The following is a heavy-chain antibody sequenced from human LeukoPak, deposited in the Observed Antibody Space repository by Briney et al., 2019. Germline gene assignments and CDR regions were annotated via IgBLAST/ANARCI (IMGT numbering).Heavy chain of an antibody. V-gene: IGHV4-4*02. CDR2: IYHSGST. J-gene: IGHJ4*02. Sequence: PSGTLSLTCAVSGDSISRSNWWSWVRPPPGKGLEWSGEIYHSGSTNYNPSLKSRVTISVDKSKNQFSVKLSSVTAADTAVYYGASSGWKAGYFDYWGQGALVIVSS. D-gene: IGHD6-19*01. CDR3: ASSGWKAGYFDY. CDR1: GDSISRSNW.